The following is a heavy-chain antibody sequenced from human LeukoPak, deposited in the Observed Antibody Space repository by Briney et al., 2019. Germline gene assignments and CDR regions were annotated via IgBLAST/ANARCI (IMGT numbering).Heavy chain of an antibody. CDR3: ARDQWYSSSWYSPYFQH. D-gene: IGHD6-13*01. CDR2: ISYDGSNK. J-gene: IGHJ1*01. CDR1: GFTFSSYG. Sequence: GGSLRLSCAASGFTFSSYGMHWVRQAPGKGLEWVAVISYDGSNKYYADSVKGRFTISRDNSKNTLYLQMNSLRAEDTAVYYCARDQWYSSSWYSPYFQHWGQGTLVTVSS. V-gene: IGHV3-30*03.